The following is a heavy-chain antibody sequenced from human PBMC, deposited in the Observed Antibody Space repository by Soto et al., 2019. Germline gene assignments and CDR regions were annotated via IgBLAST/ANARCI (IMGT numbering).Heavy chain of an antibody. CDR3: AGRRGLDY. CDR1: GFTVSSNY. D-gene: IGHD3-10*01. V-gene: IGHV3-53*01. CDR2: IYSGGST. J-gene: IGHJ4*02. Sequence: GGSLRLSCAASGFTVSSNYMSWVRQAPGKGLEWVSVIYSGGSTYYADTVKSRITISRDNSKNTMYLQMNSLIAEDTAVYYCAGRRGLDYWGQGTLVTVSS.